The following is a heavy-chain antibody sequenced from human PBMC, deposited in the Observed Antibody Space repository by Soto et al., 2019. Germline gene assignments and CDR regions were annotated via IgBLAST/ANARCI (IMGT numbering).Heavy chain of an antibody. J-gene: IGHJ3*02. Sequence: PSETLSLTCAVSGGSISSGGYSWSWIRQPPGKGLEWIAYMYQGGSTYYNPSLKSRVTMSVDRSKNQFSLSLSSVTPADTAVYFCARNRFDHYGNSGRHNALDIWGQGKMVTVSS. CDR3: ARNRFDHYGNSGRHNALDI. CDR2: MYQGGST. V-gene: IGHV4-30-2*01. D-gene: IGHD3-22*01. CDR1: GGSISSGGYS.